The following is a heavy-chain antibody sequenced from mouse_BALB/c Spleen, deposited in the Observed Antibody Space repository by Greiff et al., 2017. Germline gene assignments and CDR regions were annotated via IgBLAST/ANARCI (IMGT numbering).Heavy chain of an antibody. Sequence: DVQLVESGPGLVKPSQSLSLTCTVTGYSITSDYAWNWIRQFPGNKLEWMGYISYSGSTSYNPSLKSRISITRDTSKNQFFLQLNSVTTEDTATYYCARAPLDYWGQGTTLTVSS. CDR1: GYSITSDYA. CDR2: ISYSGST. J-gene: IGHJ2*01. V-gene: IGHV3-2*02. CDR3: ARAPLDY.